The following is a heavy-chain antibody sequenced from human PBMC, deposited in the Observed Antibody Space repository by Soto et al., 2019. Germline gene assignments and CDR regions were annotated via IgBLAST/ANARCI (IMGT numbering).Heavy chain of an antibody. D-gene: IGHD6-19*01. CDR1: GFTFSSYW. V-gene: IGHV3-74*01. CDR3: ARGGAVAAGWWFDP. Sequence: EVQLVESGGGLGQPGGSLRLSCAASGFTFSSYWMHWVRQAPGKGLVWVSRINSDGSSTSYADSVKGRFTISRDNAKNTLYLQMNSLRAEDTAVYYCARGGAVAAGWWFDPWGQGTLVTVSS. J-gene: IGHJ5*02. CDR2: INSDGSST.